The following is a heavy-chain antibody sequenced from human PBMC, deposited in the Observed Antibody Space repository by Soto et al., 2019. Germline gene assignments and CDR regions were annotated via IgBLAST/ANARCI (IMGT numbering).Heavy chain of an antibody. Sequence: EVQLVESGGGLVQPGGSLRLSCVASGFSFSSYSMDWVRQAPGKGLEWISFISGRGTTIYYADSVKGRFTISRDNAKNSLSLQVSNLRDEDTAVYYCARVGYCTGRNCNYYYYCYGMDVWGQGTTVTVSS. V-gene: IGHV3-48*02. CDR1: GFSFSSYS. CDR2: ISGRGTTI. CDR3: ARVGYCTGRNCNYYYYCYGMDV. D-gene: IGHD2-8*02. J-gene: IGHJ6*01.